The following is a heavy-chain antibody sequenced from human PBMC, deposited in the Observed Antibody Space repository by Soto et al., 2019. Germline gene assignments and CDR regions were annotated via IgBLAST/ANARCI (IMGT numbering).Heavy chain of an antibody. J-gene: IGHJ4*02. CDR3: ARGPSYSDYSNDWFFDS. V-gene: IGHV3-7*03. D-gene: IGHD3-9*01. Sequence: GGSLRLSCASSGFTFIGYWMTWVRQAPGKGLEWVADIKKDGTEKYYVDAVKGRFTISRGNAKKSVYLQMSGLTVEDTAVYRCARGPSYSDYSNDWFFDSWGQGALVTV. CDR2: IKKDGTEK. CDR1: GFTFIGYW.